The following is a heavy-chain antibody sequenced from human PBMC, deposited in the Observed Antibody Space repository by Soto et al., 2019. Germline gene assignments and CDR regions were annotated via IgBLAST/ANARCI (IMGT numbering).Heavy chain of an antibody. CDR3: AKTDSSGYYFDY. CDR1: GFTFSSYA. CDR2: ISGSGGST. D-gene: IGHD3-22*01. Sequence: GGSLRLSCAASGFTFSSYAMSWVRQAPGKGLEWVSAISGSGGSTYYADSVKGRFTISRDNSKNTLYLQMNSLRADDTAVYYCAKTDSSGYYFDYWGQGTLVTVSS. J-gene: IGHJ4*02. V-gene: IGHV3-23*01.